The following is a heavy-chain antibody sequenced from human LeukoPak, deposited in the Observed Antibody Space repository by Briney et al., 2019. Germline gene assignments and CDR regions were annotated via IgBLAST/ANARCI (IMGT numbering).Heavy chain of an antibody. Sequence: GGSLRLSCAASGCTFRSYTMNWVRQAPGEGLEWVSYISTTSSSIYYADSVKDRFIISRDNAKNSLYLHLISLRDEDTAVYYCARDSVMKYWGQGTLVTVSS. CDR3: ARDSVMKY. CDR2: ISTTSSSI. CDR1: GCTFRSYT. V-gene: IGHV3-48*02. J-gene: IGHJ4*02.